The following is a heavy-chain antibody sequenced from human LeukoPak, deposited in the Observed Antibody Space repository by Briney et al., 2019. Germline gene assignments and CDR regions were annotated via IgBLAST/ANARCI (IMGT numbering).Heavy chain of an antibody. D-gene: IGHD6-19*01. CDR2: ISSSSSSR. V-gene: IGHV3-48*02. Sequence: GGSLGLSCTASGFTFSSYNMNWVCQAPREGLEWDSYISSSSSSRYYADSVNGRFTISKDNAKNSLYLQSNSPRYEDMAVYYCARVGSGWLVNDYCGQGALVVVSS. J-gene: IGHJ4*02. CDR3: ARVGSGWLVNDY. CDR1: GFTFSSYN.